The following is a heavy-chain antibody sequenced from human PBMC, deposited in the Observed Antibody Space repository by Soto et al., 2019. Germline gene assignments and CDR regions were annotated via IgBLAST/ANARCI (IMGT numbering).Heavy chain of an antibody. Sequence: GGSMRLSCAASGFTFSSYALSWVRQAPGKGLEWISAISGSGSSRYYADSVKGRFTISRDNSKNTLYLLINSLRAEDTAVYYCAKATVEYSSRWPFDYWGQGTLVTVSS. V-gene: IGHV3-23*01. CDR1: GFTFSSYA. D-gene: IGHD6-13*01. CDR3: AKATVEYSSRWPFDY. J-gene: IGHJ4*02. CDR2: ISGSGSSR.